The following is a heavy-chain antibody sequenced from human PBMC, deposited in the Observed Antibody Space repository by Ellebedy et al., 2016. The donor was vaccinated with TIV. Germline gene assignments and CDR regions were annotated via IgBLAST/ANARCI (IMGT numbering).Heavy chain of an antibody. D-gene: IGHD6-6*01. CDR3: AKARGSSSFFDY. V-gene: IGHV3-23*01. J-gene: IGHJ4*02. CDR1: GFTLTNYG. Sequence: GGSLRLXCAASGFTLTNYGMSWVRQAPGKGLEWVSAIGDSGTTYYADSVKGRFTISRDTSKNTLYLQTNSLRGEDTAVYYCAKARGSSSFFDYWGQGTLVTVSS. CDR2: IGDSGTT.